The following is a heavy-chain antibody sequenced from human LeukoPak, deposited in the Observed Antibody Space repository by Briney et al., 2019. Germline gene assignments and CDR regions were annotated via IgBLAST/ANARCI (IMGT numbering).Heavy chain of an antibody. Sequence: SVNLSCKAYGGTFSSYTISWVRQAPGQGLEWMGRIIPILGIANYAQKFQGRVTITADKSTSTAYMELSSLRSEDTAVYYCARDGYTGSWGQGTLVTVSS. CDR3: ARDGYTGS. CDR2: IIPILGIA. J-gene: IGHJ4*02. D-gene: IGHD5-24*01. CDR1: GGTFSSYT. V-gene: IGHV1-69*04.